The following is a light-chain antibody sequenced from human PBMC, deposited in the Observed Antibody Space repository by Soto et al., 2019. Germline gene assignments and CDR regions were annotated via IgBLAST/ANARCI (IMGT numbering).Light chain of an antibody. CDR3: LHYSSYYKA. CDR1: QTIGSS. Sequence: DIQMTQSPSTRSASVGDRVTITCRASQTIGSSLAWYQQKPGRAPNLLIYDASSLKSGVPSRFSGSGSGTEFTLTINSLQPDDFATYYCLHYSSYYKAFGQGTKVDIK. J-gene: IGKJ1*01. CDR2: DAS. V-gene: IGKV1-5*01.